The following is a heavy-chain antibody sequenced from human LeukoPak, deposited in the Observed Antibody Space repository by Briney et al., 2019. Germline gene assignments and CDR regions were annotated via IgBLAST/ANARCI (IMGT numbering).Heavy chain of an antibody. J-gene: IGHJ4*02. CDR1: GGSISSSNW. V-gene: IGHV4-4*02. D-gene: IGHD6-19*01. CDR3: TREHGWYYFDY. Sequence: SETLSLTCTVPGGSISSSNWWSWVRKSPGKGLEWIGEIYHSGTTNYNPSLKSRVTISVDKSKNQFSLRLSSVTAADTAVYHCTREHGWYYFDYWGQGTLVTVSS. CDR2: IYHSGTT.